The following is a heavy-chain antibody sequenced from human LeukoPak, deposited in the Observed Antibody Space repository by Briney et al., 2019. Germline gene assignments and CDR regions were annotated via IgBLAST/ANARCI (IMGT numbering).Heavy chain of an antibody. J-gene: IGHJ4*02. CDR1: GYSISSGYH. Sequence: KPSETLSLTCVVSGYSISSGYHWGWIRQPPGEGLEWIGSVYRSGSTYYNPSLKSRVTISVDTSKNQFSLKVSSVTAADTAVYYCARALTPGYCSGGTCSYFDYWGQGTLVTVSS. D-gene: IGHD2-15*01. V-gene: IGHV4-38-2*01. CDR2: VYRSGST. CDR3: ARALTPGYCSGGTCSYFDY.